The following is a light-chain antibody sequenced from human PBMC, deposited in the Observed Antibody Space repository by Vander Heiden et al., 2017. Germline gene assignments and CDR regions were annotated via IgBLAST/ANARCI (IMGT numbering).Light chain of an antibody. V-gene: IGKV1D-16*01. Sequence: DIQMTESPSSLSASVGDRVTSTCRASQGISSWLAWYQQKPEKPPKSLIYAASSLQSVVPSRFSGSGSGTEFTLTISSLQPEDFGTYFCQQYNSYPLTFGGGTKVEIK. CDR3: QQYNSYPLT. CDR1: QGISSW. J-gene: IGKJ4*01. CDR2: AAS.